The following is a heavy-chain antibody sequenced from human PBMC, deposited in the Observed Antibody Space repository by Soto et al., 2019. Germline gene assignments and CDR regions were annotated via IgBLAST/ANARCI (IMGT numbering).Heavy chain of an antibody. Sequence: PSETLSLTCTVSGGSISSGDYYWSWIRQPPGKGLEWIGYIYYSGSTYYNPSLKSRVTISVDTSKNQFSLKLSSVTAADTAVYYCARFGSGNFYYFDYWGQGTLVTV. CDR1: GGSISSGDYY. J-gene: IGHJ4*02. CDR3: ARFGSGNFYYFDY. V-gene: IGHV4-30-4*01. D-gene: IGHD2-15*01. CDR2: IYYSGST.